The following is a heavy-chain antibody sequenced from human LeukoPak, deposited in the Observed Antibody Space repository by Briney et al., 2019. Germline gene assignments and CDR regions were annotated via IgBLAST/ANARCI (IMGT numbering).Heavy chain of an antibody. CDR3: ARVTDYYDSSGYYYGHAFDI. Sequence: PSQTLSLTCAVSGGSLSSGGYSWSWIRQPPGTGLEWIGYIYHSGSTYYNPSLKSRVTISVDRSKNQFSLKLSSVTAADTAVYYCARVTDYYDSSGYYYGHAFDIWGQGTMVTVSS. V-gene: IGHV4-30-2*01. J-gene: IGHJ3*02. CDR1: GGSLSSGGYS. D-gene: IGHD3-22*01. CDR2: IYHSGST.